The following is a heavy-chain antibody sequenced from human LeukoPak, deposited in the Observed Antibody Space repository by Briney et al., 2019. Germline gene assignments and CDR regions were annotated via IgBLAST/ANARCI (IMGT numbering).Heavy chain of an antibody. Sequence: SETLSLTCTVSGVSISSSNSYWGWIRQPPGKGLEWIGSIYYSGNTYYNASLKSRVTISVDTSKNQFSLKLSSVTAAGTAVYYCARLLRAENYDILTGYYKVSDYFDYWGQGTLVTVSS. CDR1: GVSISSSNSY. CDR3: ARLLRAENYDILTGYYKVSDYFDY. D-gene: IGHD3-9*01. V-gene: IGHV4-39*01. J-gene: IGHJ4*02. CDR2: IYYSGNT.